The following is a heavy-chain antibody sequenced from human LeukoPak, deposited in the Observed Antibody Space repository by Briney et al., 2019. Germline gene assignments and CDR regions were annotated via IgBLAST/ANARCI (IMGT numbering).Heavy chain of an antibody. CDR3: ARDPTGYSSSWYGKHNYYMDV. Sequence: XETXXLTCTVSGYSIXXGYYWGXSXXPPGXGLEXXGXXYYSGSTYYNPSFKSRVTISVGTSKNQFSLKLSSVTAADTAVYYCARDPTGYSSSWYGKHNYYMDVWGKGTTVTVSS. V-gene: IGHV4-38-2*02. J-gene: IGHJ6*03. CDR2: XYYSGST. D-gene: IGHD6-13*01. CDR1: GYSIXXGYY.